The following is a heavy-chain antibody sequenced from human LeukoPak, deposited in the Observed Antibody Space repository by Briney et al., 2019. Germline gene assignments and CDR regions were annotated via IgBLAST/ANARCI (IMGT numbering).Heavy chain of an antibody. D-gene: IGHD3-9*01. V-gene: IGHV1-46*01. CDR2: INPSGGST. CDR3: ARSRDLRYFDWLGSVDY. Sequence: ASVKVSCKASGYTFTSYYMHWVRQAPGQGLEWMGIINPSGGSTSYAQKFQGRVTMTRNTSISTAYMELSSLRSEDTAVYYCARSRDLRYFDWLGSVDYWGQGTLVTVSS. J-gene: IGHJ4*02. CDR1: GYTFTSYY.